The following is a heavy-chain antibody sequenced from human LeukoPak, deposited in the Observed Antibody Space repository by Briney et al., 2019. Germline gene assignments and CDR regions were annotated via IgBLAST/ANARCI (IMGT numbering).Heavy chain of an antibody. D-gene: IGHD2-15*01. CDR1: GYTFTGYY. V-gene: IGHV1-2*02. CDR2: INPNSGGT. Sequence: ASVWVSCKASGYTFTGYYMHWVRQAPGQGLEWMGWINPNSGGTNYAQKFQGRVTMTRDTSISTAYMELSRLRSDDTAVYYCARDLGIVVVVAATGWFDPWGQGTLVTVS. CDR3: ARDLGIVVVVAATGWFDP. J-gene: IGHJ5*02.